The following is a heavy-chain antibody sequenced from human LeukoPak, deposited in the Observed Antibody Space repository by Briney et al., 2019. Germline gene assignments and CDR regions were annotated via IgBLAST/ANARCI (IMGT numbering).Heavy chain of an antibody. V-gene: IGHV3-48*03. CDR3: ARDLYYGSGSYYHDH. CDR2: ISSSGSTI. J-gene: IGHJ5*02. D-gene: IGHD3-10*01. Sequence: GGSLRLSCAASGFTFSSYEMNWVRQAPGKGLEWVSYISSSGSTIYYADSVKGRFTISRDNAKNSLYLQMNSLRAEDTAVYYCARDLYYGSGSYYHDHWGQGTLVAVSS. CDR1: GFTFSSYE.